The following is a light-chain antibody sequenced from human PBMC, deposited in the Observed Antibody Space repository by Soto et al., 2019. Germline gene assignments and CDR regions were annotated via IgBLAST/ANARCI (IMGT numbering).Light chain of an antibody. CDR2: KAS. V-gene: IGKV1-5*03. Sequence: DIPMTQSPSTLSASVGDRVTITCRASQSISSCLAWYQQKPGKAPKLLIYKASSLESGVPSRFSGSGSGTEFTLSISSVQPDDFATYYCQQYNSYPLSCGQGTRLEIK. CDR3: QQYNSYPLS. J-gene: IGKJ5*01. CDR1: QSISSC.